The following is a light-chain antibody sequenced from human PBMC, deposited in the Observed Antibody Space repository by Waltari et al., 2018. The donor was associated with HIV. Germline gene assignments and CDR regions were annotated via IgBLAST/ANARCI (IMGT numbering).Light chain of an antibody. CDR2: RNN. Sequence: QSVLTQSPSASATPGQRVTMSCSGSSSNIERNSEYWYQQLQGTAPKLLIYRNNQRPSGVPDRFSGSKSGTSASLAISGLRSEDEGDYYCAAWDDSLTVVLFGGGTKLTVL. CDR1: SSNIERNS. CDR3: AAWDDSLTVVL. V-gene: IGLV1-47*01. J-gene: IGLJ3*02.